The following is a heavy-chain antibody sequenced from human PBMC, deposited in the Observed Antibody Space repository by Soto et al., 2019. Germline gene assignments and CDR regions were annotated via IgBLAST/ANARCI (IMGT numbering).Heavy chain of an antibody. V-gene: IGHV1-18*01. CDR2: ISGYSAKT. D-gene: IGHD3-3*01. Sequence: QVQLVQSGGEVKNPGASVKVSCKASGYAFNSRYINWVRQAPGQGLEWMGWISGYSAKTNYAQNLQGRVTMTIDTSKNTPYMELRSLTSDDTAVYYCASGGQWDFWSDYWGQGTLVTVSS. CDR3: ASGGQWDFWSDY. CDR1: GYAFNSRY. J-gene: IGHJ4*02.